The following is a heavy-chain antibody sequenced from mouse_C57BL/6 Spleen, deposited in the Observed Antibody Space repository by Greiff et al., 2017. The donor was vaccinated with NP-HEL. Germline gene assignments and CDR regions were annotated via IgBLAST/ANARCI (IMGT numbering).Heavy chain of an antibody. Sequence: VQLQQAGTELVKPGASVKLSCKASGYTFTSYWMHWVKQRPGQGLEWIGNINPSNGGTNYNEKFKSKATLTVDKSSSTAYMQLSSLTSEDSAVYYCARRLGREEAWFAYWGQGTLVTVSA. V-gene: IGHV1-53*01. CDR1: GYTFTSYW. CDR3: ARRLGREEAWFAY. CDR2: INPSNGGT. D-gene: IGHD4-1*01. J-gene: IGHJ3*01.